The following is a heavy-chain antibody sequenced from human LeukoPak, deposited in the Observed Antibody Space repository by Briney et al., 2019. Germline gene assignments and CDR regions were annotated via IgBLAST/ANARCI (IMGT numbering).Heavy chain of an antibody. CDR1: GYTFTSFG. CDR2: ISVYNGET. Sequence: ASVKVSCKASGYTFTSFGISWVRQAPGQGLEWMGWISVYNGETNSAQKFQDRVTMTTDTSTSTVYMELRNSRSDDTAVYYCARSVPSDYWGQGTLVIGSS. V-gene: IGHV1-18*01. CDR3: ARSVPSDY. J-gene: IGHJ4*02.